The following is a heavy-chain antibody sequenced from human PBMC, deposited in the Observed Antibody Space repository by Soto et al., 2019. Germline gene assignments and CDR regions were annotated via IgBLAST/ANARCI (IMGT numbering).Heavy chain of an antibody. J-gene: IGHJ5*02. V-gene: IGHV3-48*03. Sequence: GGSLSLSCAASGFTFSSYEMNWVRQAPGKGLEWVSYISSSGSTIYYADSVKGRFTISRDNAKNSLYLQMNSLRAEDTAVYYCARSRPTVTYNWFDPWGQGTLVTVSS. CDR1: GFTFSSYE. D-gene: IGHD4-17*01. CDR3: ARSRPTVTYNWFDP. CDR2: ISSSGSTI.